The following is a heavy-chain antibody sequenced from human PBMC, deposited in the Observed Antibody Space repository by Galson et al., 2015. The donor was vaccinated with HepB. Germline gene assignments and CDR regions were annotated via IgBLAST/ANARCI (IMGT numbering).Heavy chain of an antibody. CDR2: INAGNGNT. CDR1: GYTFTSYA. Sequence: SVKVSCKASGYTFTSYAMHWVRQAPGQRLEWMGWINAGNGNTKYSQKFQGRVTITRDTSASTAYMELSSLRSEDTAVYYCARAGGVYDFWSGYYTGCYYWGQGTLVTVSS. CDR3: ARAGGVYDFWSGYYTGCYY. D-gene: IGHD3-3*01. J-gene: IGHJ4*02. V-gene: IGHV1-3*01.